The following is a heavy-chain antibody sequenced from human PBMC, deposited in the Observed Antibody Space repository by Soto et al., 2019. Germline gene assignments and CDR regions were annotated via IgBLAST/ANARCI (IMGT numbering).Heavy chain of an antibody. CDR3: AASCVGCGGFNYYGMDV. V-gene: IGHV4-31*03. Sequence: QVQLQESGPGLVKPSQTLSLTCTVSGGSISSGGYYWNWIRQHPGKGLEWIGYIYYSGTTYYNPSLKSRVTIAVDPSKNQFSLKLSSVTAADTAVYYCAASCVGCGGFNYYGMDVWGQGTTVTVS. CDR2: IYYSGTT. D-gene: IGHD2-21*01. CDR1: GGSISSGGYY. J-gene: IGHJ6*02.